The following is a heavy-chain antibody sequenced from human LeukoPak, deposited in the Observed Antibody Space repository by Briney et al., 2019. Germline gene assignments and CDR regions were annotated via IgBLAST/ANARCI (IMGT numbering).Heavy chain of an antibody. J-gene: IGHJ6*03. CDR1: GYSFTSYW. CDR2: IYPGDSDT. V-gene: IGHV5-51*01. CDR3: ARQIRRIQLWPNYYSYYMDV. Sequence: GESLKISCKGSGYSFTSYWIGWVRQMSGKGLEWMGIIYPGDSDTRYSPSFQGQVTISADKSISTAYLQWSSLKASDTAMYYCARQIRRIQLWPNYYSYYMDVWGKGTTVTVSS. D-gene: IGHD5-18*01.